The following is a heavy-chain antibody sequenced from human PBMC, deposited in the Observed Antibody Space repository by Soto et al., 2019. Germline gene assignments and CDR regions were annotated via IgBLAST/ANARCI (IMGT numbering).Heavy chain of an antibody. CDR3: ARDVSSNIVLMVYALDY. CDR2: IKTDGSYT. D-gene: IGHD2-8*01. V-gene: IGHV3-74*01. Sequence: PGGSLRLSCAASGFNFSNHWMHWVRQAPGKGLVWVSRIKTDGSYTNYADSVKGRFTISRDNSKNTLYLQMNSLRAEDTAVYYCARDVSSNIVLMVYALDYWGQGTLVTVSS. CDR1: GFNFSNHW. J-gene: IGHJ4*02.